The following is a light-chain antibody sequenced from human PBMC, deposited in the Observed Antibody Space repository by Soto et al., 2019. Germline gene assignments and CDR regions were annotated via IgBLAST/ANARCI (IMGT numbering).Light chain of an antibody. CDR2: GAS. CDR1: ESVSSY. V-gene: IGKV3-15*01. J-gene: IGKJ1*01. CDR3: QQYNNWPPDRT. Sequence: TVLTQSPATLSVSPGERATLSCRASESVSSYLAWYQQKPGQPPRLLIYGASARATGVPARFSGSGSGTEFTLIISSLQPEDFAVYYCQQYNNWPPDRTFGQGTKVEIK.